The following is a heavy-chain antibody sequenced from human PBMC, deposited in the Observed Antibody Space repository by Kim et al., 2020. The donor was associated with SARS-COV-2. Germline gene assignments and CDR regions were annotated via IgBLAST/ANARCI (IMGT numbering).Heavy chain of an antibody. CDR2: IYDSGGT. CDR3: AGGFDY. V-gene: IGHV4-59*09. J-gene: IGHJ4*02. Sequence: IYDSGGTNHNPSLKSRVTLSVDPAKNQCSLKLSSVTAADPAVYYCAGGFDYWGQGTLVTVSS.